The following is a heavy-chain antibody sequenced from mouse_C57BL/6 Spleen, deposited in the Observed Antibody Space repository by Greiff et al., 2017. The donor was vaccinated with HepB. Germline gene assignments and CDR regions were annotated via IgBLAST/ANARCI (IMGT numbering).Heavy chain of an antibody. J-gene: IGHJ1*03. D-gene: IGHD1-1*01. CDR2: ISSGSSTI. Sequence: EVKLMESGGGLVKPGGSLKLSCAASGFTFSDYGMHWVRQAPEKGLEWVAYISSGSSTIYYADTVKGRFTISRDNAKNTLFLQMTSLRSEDTAMYYCARYYGSTWYFDVWGTGTTVTVSS. CDR1: GFTFSDYG. V-gene: IGHV5-17*01. CDR3: ARYYGSTWYFDV.